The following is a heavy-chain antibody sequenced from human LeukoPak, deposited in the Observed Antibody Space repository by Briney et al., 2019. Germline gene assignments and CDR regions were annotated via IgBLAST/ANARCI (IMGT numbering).Heavy chain of an antibody. CDR3: AREGSIVARTDY. CDR2: ISYDGNRE. D-gene: IGHD2-15*01. V-gene: IGHV3-30-3*01. J-gene: IGHJ4*02. Sequence: PGGSLRLSCEASGFTFDNYAMHWVRRAPGKRLEWVAVISYDGNREYYPDSVKGRFTISRDNSKNTLYLQMNGLKTEDTAVYYCAREGSIVARTDYWGQGALVIVSS. CDR1: GFTFDNYA.